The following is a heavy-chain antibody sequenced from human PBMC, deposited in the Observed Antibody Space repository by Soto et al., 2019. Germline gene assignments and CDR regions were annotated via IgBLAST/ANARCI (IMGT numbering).Heavy chain of an antibody. Sequence: LRLSCAASGFTFSSYSMNWVRQAPGKGLEWVSSISSSSSYIYYADSVKGRFTISRDNAKNPLYLQMNSLRAEDTAVYYCARDYYDFWSAKSYWGQGTLVTVSS. CDR3: ARDYYDFWSAKSY. V-gene: IGHV3-21*01. D-gene: IGHD3-3*01. CDR2: ISSSSSYI. CDR1: GFTFSSYS. J-gene: IGHJ4*02.